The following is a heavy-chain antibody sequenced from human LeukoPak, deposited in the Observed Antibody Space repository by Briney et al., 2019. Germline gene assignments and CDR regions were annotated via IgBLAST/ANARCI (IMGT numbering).Heavy chain of an antibody. CDR3: ATVSETQPLRGIYYYYYMDV. J-gene: IGHJ6*03. D-gene: IGHD2-2*01. CDR1: GYTLTELS. CDR2: FDPEDGET. V-gene: IGHV1-24*01. Sequence: GASVRVSCKVSGYTLTELSMHWVRQAPGKGLEWMGGFDPEDGETIYAQKFQGRVTMTEDTSTDTAYMELSSLRSEDTAVYYCATVSETQPLRGIYYYYYMDVWGKGTTGTVSS.